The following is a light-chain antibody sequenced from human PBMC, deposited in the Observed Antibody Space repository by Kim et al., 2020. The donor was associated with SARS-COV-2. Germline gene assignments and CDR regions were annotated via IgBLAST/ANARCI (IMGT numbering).Light chain of an antibody. J-gene: IGLJ3*02. Sequence: GQSITISCSGPSSDVGGYNYVSWYQQHPGKAPKLMIYDVSNRPSGVSNRFSGSKSGNTASLTISGLQAEDEADYYCSSYTSSSTRVFGGGPQLTVL. CDR2: DVS. CDR3: SSYTSSSTRV. CDR1: SSDVGGYNY. V-gene: IGLV2-14*03.